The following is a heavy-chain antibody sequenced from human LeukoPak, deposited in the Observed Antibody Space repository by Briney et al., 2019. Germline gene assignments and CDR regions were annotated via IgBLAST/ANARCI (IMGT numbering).Heavy chain of an antibody. D-gene: IGHD6-19*01. CDR2: ITPSGGNT. CDR3: AKGAYSSGWYDDY. J-gene: IGHJ4*02. Sequence: GGSLRLSCAASGFTFSTYAMSWVRQAPGKGLEWVSDITPSGGNTYYADSVKGRFTISRDNSKNTLYLQMNSLRVEDTAVYYCAKGAYSSGWYDDYWGLGTLVTVPS. V-gene: IGHV3-23*01. CDR1: GFTFSTYA.